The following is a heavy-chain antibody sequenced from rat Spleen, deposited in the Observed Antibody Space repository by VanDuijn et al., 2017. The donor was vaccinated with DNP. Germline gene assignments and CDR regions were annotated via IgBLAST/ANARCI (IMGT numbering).Heavy chain of an antibody. CDR3: TTRYYGYGAMDA. CDR1: GFTFSDYY. V-gene: IGHV5-20*01. D-gene: IGHD1-7*01. CDR2: ISHNGRNT. J-gene: IGHJ4*01. Sequence: EVQLVESGGGLVQPGRSLKLSCAASGFTFSDYYMAWVRQAPAKGLEWVASISHNGRNTYYRDSVKGRFTISRDNTKSSLYLEMDSLRSEDTATYYCTTRYYGYGAMDAWGQGTSVTVSS.